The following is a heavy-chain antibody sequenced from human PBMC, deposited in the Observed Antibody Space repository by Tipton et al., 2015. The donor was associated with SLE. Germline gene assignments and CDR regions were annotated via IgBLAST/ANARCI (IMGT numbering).Heavy chain of an antibody. CDR1: GGSISSSSFY. Sequence: TLSLTCTVSGGSISSSSFYWGWIRQPPGKGLEWIASIDYSGTTYYTPSLKSPFTISVGTSRNQFSLKLSSVTAADTAVYYCARHDYDDNGYYMHYFDYWGQGTLVTVSS. J-gene: IGHJ4*02. CDR2: IDYSGTT. D-gene: IGHD3-22*01. V-gene: IGHV4-39*01. CDR3: ARHDYDDNGYYMHYFDY.